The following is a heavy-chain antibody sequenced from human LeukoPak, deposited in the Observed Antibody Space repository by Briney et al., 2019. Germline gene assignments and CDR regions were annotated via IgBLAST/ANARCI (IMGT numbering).Heavy chain of an antibody. CDR2: ISGGGGGT. V-gene: IGHV3-23*01. Sequence: GGSLRLSCATSGFTFNNNAMSWVRQAPGKGLEWVSGISGGGGGTYYAASVKGRFTISRDNSKNTLSLQMDSLRAEDTAIYYCAKLGRYNYDSSGYYLDYWGQGTLVTVSS. J-gene: IGHJ4*02. CDR3: AKLGRYNYDSSGYYLDY. D-gene: IGHD3-22*01. CDR1: GFTFNNNA.